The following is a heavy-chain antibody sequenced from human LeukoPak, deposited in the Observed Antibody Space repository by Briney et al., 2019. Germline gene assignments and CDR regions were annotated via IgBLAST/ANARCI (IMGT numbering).Heavy chain of an antibody. Sequence: SETLSLTCAVYGGSFSGYYWSWIRQPPGKGLEWIGEINHSGSTNYNPSLKSRVTISVDTSKNQFSLKLSSVTAADTAVYYCARADYYDRSGYYYYFDYWGQGTLVTVSS. CDR3: ARADYYDRSGYYYYFDY. CDR2: INHSGST. J-gene: IGHJ4*02. D-gene: IGHD3-22*01. V-gene: IGHV4-34*01. CDR1: GGSFSGYY.